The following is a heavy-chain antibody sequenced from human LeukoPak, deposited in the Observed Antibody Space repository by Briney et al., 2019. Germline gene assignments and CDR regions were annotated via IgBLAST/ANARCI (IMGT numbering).Heavy chain of an antibody. Sequence: PGGSLRLSCAASGLTVSSNYMTWVRQAPGKGLEGVSVIYSGGSTYYADSVKGRFTISTHNSKNTLYLQMNSLRAEDTAVYFCARCYSSGWQTIEYFDYWGQGTLVTVSS. J-gene: IGHJ4*02. V-gene: IGHV3-53*04. CDR2: IYSGGST. CDR3: ARCYSSGWQTIEYFDY. D-gene: IGHD6-19*01. CDR1: GLTVSSNY.